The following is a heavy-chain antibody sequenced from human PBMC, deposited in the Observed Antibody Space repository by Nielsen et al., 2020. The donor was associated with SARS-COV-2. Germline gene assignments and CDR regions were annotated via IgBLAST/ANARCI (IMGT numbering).Heavy chain of an antibody. CDR2: ISAYNGNT. CDR3: ARERSIGGGSGGSCLGP. CDR1: GYTFTSYG. D-gene: IGHD2-15*01. J-gene: IGHJ5*02. Sequence: ASVKVSCKASGYTFTSYGISWVRQAPGQGLEWMGWISAYNGNTNYAQKLQGRVTMTTDTSTSTAYMELRSLRSDDTAVYYCARERSIGGGSGGSCLGPWGQGTLVTVSS. V-gene: IGHV1-18*01.